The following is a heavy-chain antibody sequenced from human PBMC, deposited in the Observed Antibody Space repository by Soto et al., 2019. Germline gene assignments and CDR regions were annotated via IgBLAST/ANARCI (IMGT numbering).Heavy chain of an antibody. J-gene: IGHJ5*02. D-gene: IGHD7-27*01. CDR3: ARVPGP. Sequence: PSETLSLTCAGSGGSVSSGRYSWSWIRQPPGKGLEWIGYIYHSGSTYYNPSLKSRVTISVDRSKNQFSLKLSSVTAADTAVYYCARVPGPWGQGTLVTVSS. CDR2: IYHSGST. CDR1: GGSVSSGRYS. V-gene: IGHV4-30-2*01.